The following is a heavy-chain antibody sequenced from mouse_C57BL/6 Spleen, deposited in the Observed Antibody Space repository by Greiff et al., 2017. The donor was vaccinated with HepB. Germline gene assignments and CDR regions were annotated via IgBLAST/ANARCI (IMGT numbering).Heavy chain of an antibody. CDR3: ALITTAGYYAMDY. D-gene: IGHD1-1*01. J-gene: IGHJ4*01. CDR2: IDPANGNT. CDR1: GFNIKNTY. V-gene: IGHV14-3*01. Sequence: EVKLVESVAELVRPGASVKLSCTASGFNIKNTYMHWVKQRPEQGLEWIGRIDPANGNTKYAPKFQGKATITADTSSNTAYLQLSSLTSEDTAIYYGALITTAGYYAMDYWGQGTSVTVSS.